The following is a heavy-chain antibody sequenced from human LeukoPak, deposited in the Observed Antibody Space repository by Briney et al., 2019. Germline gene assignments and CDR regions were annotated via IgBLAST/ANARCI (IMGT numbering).Heavy chain of an antibody. CDR2: IYYSGST. V-gene: IGHV4-59*01. J-gene: IGHJ6*02. Sequence: SETLSLTCTVSGGSISSYYWSWIRQPPGKGLEWIGYIYYSGSTNYNPSLKSRVTISVDTSKNQFSLKLSSVTAADTAVYYCARGVDYDDNYFQYGMDVWGRGTTVTVSS. CDR3: ARGVDYDDNYFQYGMDV. CDR1: GGSISSYY. D-gene: IGHD4-17*01.